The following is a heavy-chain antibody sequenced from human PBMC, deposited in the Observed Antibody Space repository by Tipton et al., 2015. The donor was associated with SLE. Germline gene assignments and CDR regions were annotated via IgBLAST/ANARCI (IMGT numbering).Heavy chain of an antibody. CDR3: ARERWSFDY. V-gene: IGHV4-59*11. D-gene: IGHD5-24*01. CDR1: GGSISSHY. Sequence: LRLSCTVSGGSISSHYWSWIRQPPGKGLEWIGYIYYSGSTNYNPSLKSRVTISVDTSKNQFSLKLSSVTAADTAVYYCARERWSFDYWGQGTLVTVSS. J-gene: IGHJ4*02. CDR2: IYYSGST.